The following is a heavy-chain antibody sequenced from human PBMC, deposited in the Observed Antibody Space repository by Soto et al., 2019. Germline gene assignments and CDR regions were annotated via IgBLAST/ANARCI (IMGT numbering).Heavy chain of an antibody. CDR1: GFTVSNNY. J-gene: IGHJ5*02. D-gene: IGHD4-17*01. Sequence: GGSLRLSCAASGFTVSNNYMSWVRQAAGKGLEYVSVIDADGSTYYADSVRGRFTISRDSSKNTLYLQMNSLGAEDTAVYYCANSPTRTTHADCFDPWGQDPPLTVPS. V-gene: IGHV3-66*01. CDR2: IDADGST. CDR3: ANSPTRTTHADCFDP.